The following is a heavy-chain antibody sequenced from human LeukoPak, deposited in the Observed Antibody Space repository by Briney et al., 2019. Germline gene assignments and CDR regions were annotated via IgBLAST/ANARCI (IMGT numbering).Heavy chain of an antibody. CDR2: IYYSGST. CDR1: GGSISSYY. J-gene: IGHJ6*02. Sequence: SETLSLTCTVSGGSISSYYRSWIRQPPGKGLEWIGYIYYSGSTNYNPSLKSRVTISVDTSKNQVSLKLSSVTAADTAVYYCARDRAVVVPAAIGTRGTNYYYYGMDVWGQGTTVTVSS. V-gene: IGHV4-59*01. D-gene: IGHD2-2*01. CDR3: ARDRAVVVPAAIGTRGTNYYYYGMDV.